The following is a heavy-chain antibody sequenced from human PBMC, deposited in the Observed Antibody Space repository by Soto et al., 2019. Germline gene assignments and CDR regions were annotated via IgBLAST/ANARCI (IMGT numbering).Heavy chain of an antibody. CDR3: ARERCSGYECAFDI. Sequence: EVQLVESGGGLVKPGGSLRLSCAASGFTFSSYSMNWVRQAPGKGLEWVSSISSSSSYIYYADSVKGRFTISRDKAKNSLYLQMNSLRAEDTAAYYCARERCSGYECAFDIWGQGTMVTVSS. CDR2: ISSSSSYI. V-gene: IGHV3-21*01. CDR1: GFTFSSYS. J-gene: IGHJ3*02. D-gene: IGHD5-12*01.